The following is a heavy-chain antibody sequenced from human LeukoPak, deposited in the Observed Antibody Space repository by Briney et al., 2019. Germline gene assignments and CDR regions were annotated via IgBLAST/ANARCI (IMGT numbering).Heavy chain of an antibody. CDR3: ARDTLDWSLFDY. Sequence: GGSLRLSCAASGFTFSSYWMHWVRQAPGKGLVWVSRINSDGSSTSYADPVKGRFTISRDNAKNTLYLQMNSLRAEDTAVYYCARDTLDWSLFDYWGQGILVTVSS. J-gene: IGHJ4*02. CDR2: INSDGSST. CDR1: GFTFSSYW. V-gene: IGHV3-74*01. D-gene: IGHD2-21*01.